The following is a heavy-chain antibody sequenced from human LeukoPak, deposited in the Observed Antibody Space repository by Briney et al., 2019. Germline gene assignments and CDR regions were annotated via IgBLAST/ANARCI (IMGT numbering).Heavy chain of an antibody. Sequence: SETLSLTRAVYGGSFSGYYWSWIRQPPGKGLEWIGEINHSGSTNYNPSLKSRVTISVDTSKNQFSLKLSSVTAADTAVYYCARFPRIQLWSSYGMDVWGQGTTVTVSS. CDR3: ARFPRIQLWSSYGMDV. D-gene: IGHD5-18*01. V-gene: IGHV4-34*01. J-gene: IGHJ6*02. CDR1: GGSFSGYY. CDR2: INHSGST.